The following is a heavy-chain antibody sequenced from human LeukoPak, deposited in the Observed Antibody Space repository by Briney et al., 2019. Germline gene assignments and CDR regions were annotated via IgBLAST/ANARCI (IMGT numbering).Heavy chain of an antibody. J-gene: IGHJ4*02. Sequence: PSETLSLTCTVSNGSINGYYWSWIRQSPGKGLEWIGYIYYSGSTDYNPSLKSRVTILVDTSKNQFSLRLSSVTAADTAVYYCARVPAAIRVFDLWGQGTLVTVSS. CDR2: IYYSGST. D-gene: IGHD2-2*01. CDR3: ARVPAAIRVFDL. V-gene: IGHV4-59*01. CDR1: NGSINGYY.